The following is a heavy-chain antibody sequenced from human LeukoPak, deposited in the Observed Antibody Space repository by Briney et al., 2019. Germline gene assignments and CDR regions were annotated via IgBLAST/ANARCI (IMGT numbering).Heavy chain of an antibody. CDR3: AVGYYYYYYMDV. CDR2: IWYDGRNK. Sequence: GRSLRLSCAASGFTFSSYGMHWVRQAPGKGLEWVAVIWYDGRNKYYADSVKGRFTISRDNSKNTLYLQMNSLRAEDTAVYYCAVGYYYYYYMDVWGKGTTVTVSS. CDR1: GFTFSSYG. V-gene: IGHV3-33*01. J-gene: IGHJ6*03.